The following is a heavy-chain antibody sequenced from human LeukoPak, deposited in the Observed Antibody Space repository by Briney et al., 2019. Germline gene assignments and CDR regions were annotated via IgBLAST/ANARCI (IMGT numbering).Heavy chain of an antibody. V-gene: IGHV4-59*01. CDR1: GGSISSYY. Sequence: PSETLSLTCTVSGGSISSYYWSWIRQPPGKGLEWIGYIYYSGSTNYNPSLKSRVTISVDTSKNQFSLKLSSVTAADTAVYYCARTRRGDFWSGYYYYFDYWGQGTLVTVSS. CDR3: ARTRRGDFWSGYYYYFDY. J-gene: IGHJ4*02. D-gene: IGHD3-3*01. CDR2: IYYSGST.